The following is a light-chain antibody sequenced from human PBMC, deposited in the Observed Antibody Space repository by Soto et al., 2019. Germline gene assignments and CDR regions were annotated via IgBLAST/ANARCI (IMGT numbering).Light chain of an antibody. CDR2: TAS. V-gene: IGKV1-27*01. J-gene: IGKJ1*01. CDR1: QGISKY. CDR3: PDHTGE. Sequence: DIQMTQSPSSLSASVGDRVTITCRASQGISKYLAWWQQKPGKVPKLLIYTASTLQSGVPSRFGGSGSGTDFTLTISSLQPEDVATYYCPDHTGEFGQGTTVEIK.